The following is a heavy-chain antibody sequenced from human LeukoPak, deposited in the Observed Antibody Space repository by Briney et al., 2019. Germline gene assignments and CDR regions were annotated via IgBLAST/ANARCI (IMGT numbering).Heavy chain of an antibody. CDR3: ARSIRGYSSGWYYFDP. CDR2: IYYSGTT. CDR1: GDSISRSTHF. D-gene: IGHD6-19*01. V-gene: IGHV4-39*01. Sequence: SETLSLTCTVSGDSISRSTHFWGWIRQPPGKGLEWIVSIYYSGTTYNNPSLKSRVTISVDTSKNQFSLKLSSVTAADTAVYYCARSIRGYSSGWYYFDPWGQGTLVTVSS. J-gene: IGHJ5*02.